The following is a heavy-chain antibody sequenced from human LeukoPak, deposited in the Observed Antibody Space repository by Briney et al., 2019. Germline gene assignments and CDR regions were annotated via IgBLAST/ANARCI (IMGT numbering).Heavy chain of an antibody. V-gene: IGHV4-59*01. CDR1: GGSISSYY. D-gene: IGHD4-17*01. Sequence: SETLSLTCTVSGGSISSYYWSWIRQPPGEGLEWIGYIYYSGSTNYNPSLKSRVTISVDTSKNQFSLKLSSVTAADTAVYYCARVSATVTTSFFDYWGQGTLVTVSS. CDR3: ARVSATVTTSFFDY. J-gene: IGHJ4*02. CDR2: IYYSGST.